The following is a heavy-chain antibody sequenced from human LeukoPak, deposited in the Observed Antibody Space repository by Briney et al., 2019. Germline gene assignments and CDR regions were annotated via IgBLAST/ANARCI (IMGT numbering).Heavy chain of an antibody. J-gene: IGHJ5*02. D-gene: IGHD3-22*01. V-gene: IGHV4-59*01. Sequence: PSETLSLTCTVSGGSISSYYWSWIRQPPGKGLEWIGDIYYSGSTNYNPSLKSRVTISVDTSKNQFSLKLSSVTAADTAVYYCAREQGDYYDSSGSGFDPWGQGTLVTVSS. CDR2: IYYSGST. CDR3: AREQGDYYDSSGSGFDP. CDR1: GGSISSYY.